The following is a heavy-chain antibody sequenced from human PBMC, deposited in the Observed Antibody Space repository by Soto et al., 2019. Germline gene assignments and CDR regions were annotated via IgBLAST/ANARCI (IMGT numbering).Heavy chain of an antibody. CDR3: ASSIVVVVAATPFDYYGMDV. Sequence: PSEALSLTCALSGGSISSGRHSRSWIRQTPGKGLEWIGSIYCSGSTCYNPSLKSRVTISVDTSKNQFSPKLSSVTTADTAVYYCASSIVVVVAATPFDYYGMDVWGQGTAVTVSS. CDR2: IYCSGST. V-gene: IGHV4-39*01. CDR1: GGSISSGRHS. J-gene: IGHJ6*02. D-gene: IGHD2-15*01.